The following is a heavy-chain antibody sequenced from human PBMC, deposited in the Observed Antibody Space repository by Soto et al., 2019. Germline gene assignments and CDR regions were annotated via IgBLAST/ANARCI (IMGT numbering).Heavy chain of an antibody. J-gene: IGHJ5*02. CDR3: ARGYYDSPGYHAVWFDP. Sequence: GASVKVSCKASGGTFSSYAISWVRQAPGQGLEWMGGIIPIFGTANYAQKFQGRVTITADESTSTAYMELSSLRSEDTAVYYCARGYYDSPGYHAVWFDPWGQGTLVTVSS. CDR1: GGTFSSYA. D-gene: IGHD3-22*01. V-gene: IGHV1-69*13. CDR2: IIPIFGTA.